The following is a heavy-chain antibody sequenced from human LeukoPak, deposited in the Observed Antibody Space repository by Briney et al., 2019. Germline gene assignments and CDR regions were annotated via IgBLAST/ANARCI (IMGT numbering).Heavy chain of an antibody. D-gene: IGHD3-10*01. CDR1: GFSFTNAW. CDR3: TTVTLRPVGL. V-gene: IGHV3-15*05. CDR2: IKSKTDGGTI. Sequence: PGGSLRLSCAASGFSFTNAWMSWVRQAPGKGLEWVGRIKSKTDGGTIDYAAPVKGRFTISRDDSKNTLFLQMNSLKIEDTAVYYCTTVTLRPVGLWGQGALVTVSS. J-gene: IGHJ4*02.